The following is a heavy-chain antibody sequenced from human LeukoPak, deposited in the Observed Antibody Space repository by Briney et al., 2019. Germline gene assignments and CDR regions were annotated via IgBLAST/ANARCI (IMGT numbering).Heavy chain of an antibody. J-gene: IGHJ6*03. D-gene: IGHD3-9*01. V-gene: IGHV4-4*09. CDR2: IYTSGST. CDR1: GGSISSYY. CDR3: ARQEVNYDTLTGLPDYYMDV. Sequence: SETLSLTCTVSGGSISSYYWSWIRQPPGKGLEWIGYIYTSGSTNYNPSLKSRVTISVDTSRNQFSLKLSSVTAADTAVYYCARQEVNYDTLTGLPDYYMDVWGKGTKVTVSS.